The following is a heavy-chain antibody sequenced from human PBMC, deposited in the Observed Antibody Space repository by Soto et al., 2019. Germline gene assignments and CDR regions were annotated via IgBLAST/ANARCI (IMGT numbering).Heavy chain of an antibody. CDR1: GYSFTSYW. V-gene: IGHV5-51*01. D-gene: IGHD6-6*01. J-gene: IGHJ6*03. Sequence: PGESLKISCKGSGYSFTSYWIGWVRQMPGKGLEWMGIIYPGDSDTRYSPSFQGQVTISADKSISTAYLQWSSLKASDTAMYYCARTARPSHGYYYYYYMDVWGKGTTVTVSS. CDR3: ARTARPSHGYYYYYYMDV. CDR2: IYPGDSDT.